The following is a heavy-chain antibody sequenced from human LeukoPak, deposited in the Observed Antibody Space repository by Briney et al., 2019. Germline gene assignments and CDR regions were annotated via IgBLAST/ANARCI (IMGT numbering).Heavy chain of an antibody. CDR2: LSGGGDSR. D-gene: IGHD3-10*01. CDR1: GFSVSNYA. CDR3: AKAVRSMVTGGGYFDS. J-gene: IGHJ4*02. Sequence: SGGSLRLSCAASGFSVSNYAMSWVRHAPGKGLEWVSSLSGGGDSRYYADSVMARFTISRDNSKHTLYLQMNSLRAKGTAVYYCAKAVRSMVTGGGYFDSWGQGTLDTVSS. V-gene: IGHV3-23*01.